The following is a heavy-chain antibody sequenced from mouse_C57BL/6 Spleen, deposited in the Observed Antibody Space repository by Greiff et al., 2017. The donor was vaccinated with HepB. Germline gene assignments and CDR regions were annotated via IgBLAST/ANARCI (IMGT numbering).Heavy chain of an antibody. Sequence: EVQLQQSGPELVKPGASVKISCKASGYTFTDYYMNWVKQSHGKSLEWIGDINPNNGGTSYNQKFKGKATLTVDKSSSTAYMELRSLTSEDSAVYYCARCGGGVTTSFFDYWGQGTTLTVSS. CDR1: GYTFTDYY. V-gene: IGHV1-26*01. J-gene: IGHJ2*01. CDR3: ARCGGGVTTSFFDY. D-gene: IGHD2-2*01. CDR2: INPNNGGT.